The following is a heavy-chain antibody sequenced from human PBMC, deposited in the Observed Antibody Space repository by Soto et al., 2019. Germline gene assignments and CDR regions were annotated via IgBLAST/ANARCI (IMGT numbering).Heavy chain of an antibody. D-gene: IGHD5-18*01. J-gene: IGHJ2*01. Sequence: GGSLRLSCAASGFTFSSYGMHWVRQAPGKGLEWVAVIWYDGSNKYYADSVKGRFTISRDNSKNTLYLQMNSLRAEDTAVYYCARYGGYSYLWYFDLWGRGTLVTVSS. CDR1: GFTFSSYG. V-gene: IGHV3-33*01. CDR3: ARYGGYSYLWYFDL. CDR2: IWYDGSNK.